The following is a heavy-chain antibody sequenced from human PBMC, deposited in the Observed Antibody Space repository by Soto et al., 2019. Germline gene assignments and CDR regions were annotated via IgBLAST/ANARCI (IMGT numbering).Heavy chain of an antibody. Sequence: SETLSLTCAVSSGSISSSNWWSWVRQPPGKGLEWIGEIYHNGSTNYNPTLKSQVTKSVDKSKNEFSLKLSSVTAADTAVYYCARDNAVRGSYYYYMNVWGKGTTVTVSS. J-gene: IGHJ6*03. D-gene: IGHD3-10*01. CDR2: IYHNGST. V-gene: IGHV4-4*02. CDR3: ARDNAVRGSYYYYMNV. CDR1: SGSISSSNW.